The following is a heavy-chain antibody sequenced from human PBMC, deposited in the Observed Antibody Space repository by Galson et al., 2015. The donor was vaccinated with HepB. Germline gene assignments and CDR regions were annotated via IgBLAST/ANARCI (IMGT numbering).Heavy chain of an antibody. Sequence: ALRLSCAASGFTFSSYAMSWVRQAPGKGLEWVSSISASGDTTYYADSVKGRFTISRGNSKNTLFLQVNSLRAEDTAVYYCCRIAVRRYIFDLWGRGTLVTVSS. V-gene: IGHV3-23*01. J-gene: IGHJ2*01. CDR3: CRIAVRRYIFDL. CDR1: GFTFSSYA. CDR2: ISASGDTT. D-gene: IGHD6-19*01.